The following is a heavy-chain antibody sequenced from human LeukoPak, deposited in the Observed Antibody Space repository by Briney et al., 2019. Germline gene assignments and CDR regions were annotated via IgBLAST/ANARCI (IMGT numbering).Heavy chain of an antibody. Sequence: GGSLRLSCAASGFTFSTHWMYWVRQAPGRELVWVSRISGDGSMTSYADSVKGRSTISRDNAKDTLYLQMTSLRVEDTAVYSCASLLTPYHGSGGGGMDVWGQGTTVTVSS. D-gene: IGHD3-10*01. J-gene: IGHJ6*02. V-gene: IGHV3-74*01. CDR3: ASLLTPYHGSGGGGMDV. CDR2: ISGDGSMT. CDR1: GFTFSTHW.